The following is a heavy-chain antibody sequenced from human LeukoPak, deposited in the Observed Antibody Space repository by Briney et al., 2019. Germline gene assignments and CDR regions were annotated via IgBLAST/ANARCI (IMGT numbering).Heavy chain of an antibody. CDR3: ARRSDDYDSSAYYH. J-gene: IGHJ4*02. CDR2: VNPNSGNT. D-gene: IGHD3-22*01. V-gene: IGHV1-8*01. CDR1: GYTFTSYD. Sequence: GASVKVSCKASGYTFTSYDINWVRQATGQGLEWVGWVNPNSGNTGYAQKFQGRVTMTRNTATSTVYMDLSSLTSDDTAIYYCARRSDDYDSSAYYHWGLGTLVTVSS.